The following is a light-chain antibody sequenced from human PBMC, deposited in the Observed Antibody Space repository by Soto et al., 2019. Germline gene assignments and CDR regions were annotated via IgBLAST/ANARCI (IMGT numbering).Light chain of an antibody. V-gene: IGLV1-44*01. CDR3: AAWDDSRNGVV. Sequence: QSVLTQPPSASGTPGQRVTISCSGSSSNIGSKTENWYQQLPGTATKLLIYSNNQRPSVVVDLFSGSKSGTSASLAIRGLHSEDEDYYYCAAWDDSRNGVVFGGGTKLTVL. CDR1: SSNIGSKT. CDR2: SNN. J-gene: IGLJ2*01.